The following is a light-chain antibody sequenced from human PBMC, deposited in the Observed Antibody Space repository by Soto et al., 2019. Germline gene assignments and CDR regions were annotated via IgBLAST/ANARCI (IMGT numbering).Light chain of an antibody. CDR3: YSSTSSSTYV. CDR1: SSDVGGYNY. CDR2: DVS. V-gene: IGLV2-14*03. J-gene: IGLJ1*01. Sequence: HSALTQPASVSGSPGQSITISCTGTSSDVGGYNYVSWYQQHPAKAPKVMIYDVSNRPSGVSNRFSGSKSGNTASLTISGLQAEDEADYSFYSSTSSSTYVFGNGTKVTVL.